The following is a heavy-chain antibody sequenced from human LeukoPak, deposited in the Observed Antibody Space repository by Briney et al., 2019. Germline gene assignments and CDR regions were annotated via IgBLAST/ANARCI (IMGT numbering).Heavy chain of an antibody. CDR3: ARDNYDFWSGSPGWFDP. Sequence: SETLSLTCTVSGGSISSGSYYWSWIRQPAGKGLEWIGRIYTSGGTNYNPSLKSRVTISVDTSKNQFSLKLSSVTAADTAVYYCARDNYDFWSGSPGWFDPWGQGTLFTVSS. CDR2: IYTSGGT. CDR1: GGSISSGSYY. D-gene: IGHD3-3*01. J-gene: IGHJ5*02. V-gene: IGHV4-61*02.